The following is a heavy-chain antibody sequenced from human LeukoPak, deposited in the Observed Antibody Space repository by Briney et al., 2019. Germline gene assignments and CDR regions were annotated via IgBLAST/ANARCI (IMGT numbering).Heavy chain of an antibody. CDR1: GFTFSSYG. Sequence: GGSLRLSCAASGFTFSSYGMHWVRQAPGKGLEWVAFIRYDGSNKYYADSVKGRFTISRDNSKNTLYLQMNSLRAEDTAVYYCAKPRQYRGSGYMDVWGKGTTVTVSS. J-gene: IGHJ6*03. CDR2: IRYDGSNK. CDR3: AKPRQYRGSGYMDV. V-gene: IGHV3-30*02. D-gene: IGHD1-1*01.